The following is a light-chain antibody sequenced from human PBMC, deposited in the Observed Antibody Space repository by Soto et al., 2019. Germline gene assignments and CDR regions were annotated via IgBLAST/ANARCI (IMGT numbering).Light chain of an antibody. Sequence: EIVWTQSPGTLSLSPGDRATLSCRASQSFISDYLAWYQQKPGQAPRLLIYGASGRATGIPDRFSGSGSGTDFTLTISSLEPEDFAVYYCRQYGSSPLTFGGGTKADIK. CDR1: QSFISDY. CDR2: GAS. V-gene: IGKV3-20*01. CDR3: RQYGSSPLT. J-gene: IGKJ4*01.